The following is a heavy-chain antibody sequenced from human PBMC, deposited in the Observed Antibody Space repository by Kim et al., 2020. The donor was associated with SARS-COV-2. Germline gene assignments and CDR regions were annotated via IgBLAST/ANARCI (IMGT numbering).Heavy chain of an antibody. D-gene: IGHD5-12*01. V-gene: IGHV3-21*01. CDR1: GFTFSSYS. Sequence: GGSLRLSCAASGFTFSSYSMNWVRQAPGKGLEWVSSISSSSSYIYYADSVKGRFTISRDNAKNSLYLQMNSLRAEDTAVYYCARDNGYAELYYYYGMDVWGQGTTVTVSS. J-gene: IGHJ6*02. CDR3: ARDNGYAELYYYYGMDV. CDR2: ISSSSSYI.